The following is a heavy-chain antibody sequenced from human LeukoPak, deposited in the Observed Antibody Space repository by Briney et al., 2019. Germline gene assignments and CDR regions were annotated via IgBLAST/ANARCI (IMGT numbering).Heavy chain of an antibody. D-gene: IGHD4-17*01. CDR2: IGGSGGST. V-gene: IGHV3-23*01. J-gene: IGHJ4*02. CDR3: AKDGYGDYGYYFDY. Sequence: PGGSLRLSCAASGFTFSSYATSWVRQAPGKGLEWVSGIGGSGGSTYYADSVKDRFTISRDNSKNTLYLQMNSLRAEDTAVYYCAKDGYGDYGYYFDYWGQGTLVTVSS. CDR1: GFTFSSYA.